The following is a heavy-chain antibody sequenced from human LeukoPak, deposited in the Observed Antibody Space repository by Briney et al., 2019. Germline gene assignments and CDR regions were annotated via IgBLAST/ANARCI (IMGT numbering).Heavy chain of an antibody. CDR3: ARSTPPGDYYYGMDV. V-gene: IGHV3-66*01. D-gene: IGHD3-10*01. J-gene: IGHJ6*02. Sequence: GGSLRLSCAASGFTVSSNYMSWVRQAPGKGLEWVSVIYSGGSTYYADSVKGRFTISRDNPKNTLYLQMNSLRAEDTAVYYCARSTPPGDYYYGMDVWGQGTTVTVSS. CDR2: IYSGGST. CDR1: GFTVSSNY.